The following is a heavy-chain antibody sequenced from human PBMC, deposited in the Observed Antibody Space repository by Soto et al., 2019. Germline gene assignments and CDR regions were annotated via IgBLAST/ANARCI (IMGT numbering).Heavy chain of an antibody. CDR1: GGSISSSRCH. J-gene: IGHJ5*02. CDR2: IKYSGTT. Sequence: PSETLSLTCAVYGGSISSSRCHWGWIRQPPGKGLEWIASIKYSGTTFYNPSLKSRVTLSVDTSKNQFSLKLSSVTAADTAVYYCAKKSAFLWFGELFPNWFDPWGQGTLVTVSS. CDR3: AKKSAFLWFGELFPNWFDP. V-gene: IGHV4-39*01. D-gene: IGHD3-10*01.